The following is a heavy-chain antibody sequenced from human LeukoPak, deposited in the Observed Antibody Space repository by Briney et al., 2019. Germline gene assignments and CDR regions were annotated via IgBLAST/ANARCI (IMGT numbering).Heavy chain of an antibody. V-gene: IGHV1-2*02. CDR3: ARDSGWERTSANWFDP. D-gene: IGHD1-26*01. CDR1: GYTFAGYY. Sequence: ASVKVSCKASGYTFAGYYMHWVRQAPGQGLEWMGWINPNSGGTNYAQKFQGRVTMTRDTSISTAYMELSRLRSDDTAVYYCARDSGWERTSANWFDPWGQGTLVTVSS. J-gene: IGHJ5*02. CDR2: INPNSGGT.